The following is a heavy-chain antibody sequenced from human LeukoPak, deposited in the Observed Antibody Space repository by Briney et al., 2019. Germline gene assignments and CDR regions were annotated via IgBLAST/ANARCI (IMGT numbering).Heavy chain of an antibody. D-gene: IGHD3-10*01. CDR2: IYYSGST. Sequence: PSEALSLTCTVSGGSISSSSYYWGWIRQPPGKGLEWIGSIYYSGSTYHNPPLKSRVTISVDTSKNQFSLKLSSVTAADTAVYYCARRFSATSFDYWGQGTLVTVSS. CDR3: ARRFSATSFDY. J-gene: IGHJ4*02. V-gene: IGHV4-39*07. CDR1: GGSISSSSYY.